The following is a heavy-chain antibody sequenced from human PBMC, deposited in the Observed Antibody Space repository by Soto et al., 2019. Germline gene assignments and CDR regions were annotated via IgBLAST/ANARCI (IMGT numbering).Heavy chain of an antibody. V-gene: IGHV4-34*01. CDR3: ARDVRYYYGSGSYFDY. Sequence: ETLSLTCAVYGRSFSGYYWSWIRQPPGKGLEWIGEINHSGSTNYNPSLKSRDTISVDTSKNQFSLKLSSVTAADTAVYYCARDVRYYYGSGSYFDYWGQGTLVTVSS. CDR1: GRSFSGYY. D-gene: IGHD3-10*01. J-gene: IGHJ4*02. CDR2: INHSGST.